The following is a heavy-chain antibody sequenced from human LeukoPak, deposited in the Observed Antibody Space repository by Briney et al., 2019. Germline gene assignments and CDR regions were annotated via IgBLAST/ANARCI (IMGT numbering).Heavy chain of an antibody. V-gene: IGHV4-34*01. CDR2: INHSGST. CDR3: ARGLLILLWFGERSYYFDY. D-gene: IGHD3-10*01. Sequence: NASETLSLTCAVYGGSFSGYYWSWIRQPPGKGLEWIGEINHSGSTNYNPSLKSRVTISVDTSKNQFSLKLSSVTAADTAVYYCARGLLILLWFGERSYYFDYWGQGTLVTVSS. CDR1: GGSFSGYY. J-gene: IGHJ4*02.